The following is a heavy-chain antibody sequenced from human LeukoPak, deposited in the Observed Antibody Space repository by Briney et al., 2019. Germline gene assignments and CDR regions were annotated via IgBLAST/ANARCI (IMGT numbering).Heavy chain of an antibody. CDR3: ARDRYSGSYGGRPYYYYGMDV. CDR2: ISTSSSTI. CDR1: GFTFSSYS. J-gene: IGHJ6*02. Sequence: GGSLRLSCAASGFTFSSYSMNWDRQAPGKGLEWVSYISTSSSTIYYPDSVKGRFTISRDNAKNSLYLQMNSLRAEDTAVYYCARDRYSGSYGGRPYYYYGMDVWGQGTTVTVSS. D-gene: IGHD1-26*01. V-gene: IGHV3-48*01.